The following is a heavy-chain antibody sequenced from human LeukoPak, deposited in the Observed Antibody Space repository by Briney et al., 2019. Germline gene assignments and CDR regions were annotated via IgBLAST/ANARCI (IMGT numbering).Heavy chain of an antibody. V-gene: IGHV4-61*01. CDR2: IYYSGST. Sequence: PSETLSLTCTVSGASISSGSHYWGWIRQPPGKGLEWIGYIYYSGSTNYNPSLKSRVTISVDTSKNQFSLKLSSVTAADTAVYYCAREGAAAAGTFDYWGQGTLVTVSS. D-gene: IGHD6-13*01. J-gene: IGHJ4*02. CDR1: GASISSGSHY. CDR3: AREGAAAAGTFDY.